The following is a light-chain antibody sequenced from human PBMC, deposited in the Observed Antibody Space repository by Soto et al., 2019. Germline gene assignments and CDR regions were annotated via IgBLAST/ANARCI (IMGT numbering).Light chain of an antibody. CDR1: QSVSNNY. Sequence: EVVLTQSPGTLSLSPGERATLSCRASQSVSNNYFAWYQQKPGQAPRLLIFGSSDRATGIPDRFSGSGSGTDFTLNITRLEPVDAAVNYCEQYVRTAPYTFGQWAKLEIK. J-gene: IGKJ2*01. CDR2: GSS. CDR3: EQYVRTAPYT. V-gene: IGKV3-20*01.